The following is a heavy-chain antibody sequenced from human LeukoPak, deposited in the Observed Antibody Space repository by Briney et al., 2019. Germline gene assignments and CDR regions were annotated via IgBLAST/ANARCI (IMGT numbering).Heavy chain of an antibody. CDR1: GGSISSYY. CDR3: ARRGNDHYYYYMDV. CDR2: IYYSGST. J-gene: IGHJ6*03. D-gene: IGHD1-1*01. V-gene: IGHV4-59*01. Sequence: SETLSLTCTVSGGSISSYYWSWIRQPPGKGLEWIGYIYYSGSTNYNPSLKSRVTISVDTSKNQFSLKLSSVTAADTAVYYCARRGNDHYYYYMDVWGKGTTVTVSS.